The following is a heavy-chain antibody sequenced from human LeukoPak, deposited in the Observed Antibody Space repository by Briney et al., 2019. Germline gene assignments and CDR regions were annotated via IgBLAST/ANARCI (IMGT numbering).Heavy chain of an antibody. CDR1: GYTFTSYG. V-gene: IGHV1-8*02. J-gene: IGHJ4*02. D-gene: IGHD3-22*01. CDR3: AILATRRRGIVVVIAFDY. CDR2: MNPNSGNT. Sequence: ASVKVSCKASGYTFTSYGISWVRQATGQGLEWMGWMNPNSGNTGYAQKFQGRVTMTRNTSISTAYMELSSLRSEDTAVYYCAILATRRRGIVVVIAFDYWGQGTLVTVSS.